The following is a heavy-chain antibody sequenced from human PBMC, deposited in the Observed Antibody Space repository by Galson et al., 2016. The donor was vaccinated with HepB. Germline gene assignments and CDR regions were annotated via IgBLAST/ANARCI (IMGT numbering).Heavy chain of an antibody. D-gene: IGHD3-22*01. CDR3: ARVPLLFVDAVGYDAFDI. CDR2: TSYRSKWRN. Sequence: CAISWYSVSSDSATWNWIRQSPSRGREWLGWTSYRSKWRNDYALSVTGRIRINADRSKNQISLQLNSVSPKDTAVYYCARVPLLFVDAVGYDAFDIWGQGTLVTVSS. CDR1: WYSVSSDSAT. J-gene: IGHJ3*02. V-gene: IGHV6-1*01.